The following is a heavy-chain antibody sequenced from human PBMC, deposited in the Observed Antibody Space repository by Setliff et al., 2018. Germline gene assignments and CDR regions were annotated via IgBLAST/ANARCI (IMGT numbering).Heavy chain of an antibody. V-gene: IGHV4-4*07. Sequence: SETLSLTCSVSGVSINTYYWSWIRQPAGKGLEWIGRIYSGGNTNYNPSLKSRVTMSVDTSKNQFSLRLTSVTASVTAIYYCAREKDYDEDGYYFVGHLGLDLWGRGTPVTVSS. J-gene: IGHJ2*01. D-gene: IGHD3-22*01. CDR2: IYSGGNT. CDR3: AREKDYDEDGYYFVGHLGLDL. CDR1: GVSINTYY.